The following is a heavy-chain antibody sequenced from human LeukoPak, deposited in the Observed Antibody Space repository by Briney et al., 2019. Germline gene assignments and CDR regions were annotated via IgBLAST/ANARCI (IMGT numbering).Heavy chain of an antibody. D-gene: IGHD6-13*01. CDR3: ARGDAGGQLLVDYYYGMDV. Sequence: SETLSLTCTVSGGSISSYYWSWIRQPPEKGLEWIGYIYYSGSTNYNPSLKSRVTISVDTSKNQFSLKLSSVTAADTAVYYCARGDAGGQLLVDYYYGMDVWGQGTTVTVSS. CDR2: IYYSGST. J-gene: IGHJ6*02. CDR1: GGSISSYY. V-gene: IGHV4-59*12.